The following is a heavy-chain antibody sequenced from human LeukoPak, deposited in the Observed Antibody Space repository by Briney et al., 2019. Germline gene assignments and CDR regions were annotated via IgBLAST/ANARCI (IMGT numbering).Heavy chain of an antibody. Sequence: GGSLRLPCAASGFTFSSYAMSWVRQAPGKGLEWVSAISGSGGSTYYADSVKGRFTISRDNSKNTLYLQMDSLRAEDTAVYYCAKDSPSDGSYSFFDYWGQGTLVTVSS. CDR3: AKDSPSDGSYSFFDY. V-gene: IGHV3-23*01. CDR2: ISGSGGST. CDR1: GFTFSSYA. J-gene: IGHJ4*02. D-gene: IGHD1-26*01.